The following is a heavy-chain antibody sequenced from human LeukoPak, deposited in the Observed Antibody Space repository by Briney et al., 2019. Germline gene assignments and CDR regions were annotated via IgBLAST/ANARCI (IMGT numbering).Heavy chain of an antibody. CDR2: IYHSGST. Sequence: SETLSLTCTVSGGSISSGGYYWSWIRQPPGKGLEWIGYIYHSGSTYYNPSLKSRVTISVDRSKNQFSLKLSSVTAADTAVYYCARDSADIVVVPAAEFDPWGQGTLVTVSS. D-gene: IGHD2-2*01. CDR1: GGSISSGGYY. V-gene: IGHV4-30-2*01. J-gene: IGHJ5*02. CDR3: ARDSADIVVVPAAEFDP.